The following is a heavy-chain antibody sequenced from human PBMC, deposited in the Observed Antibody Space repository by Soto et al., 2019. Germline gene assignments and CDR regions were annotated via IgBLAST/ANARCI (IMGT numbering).Heavy chain of an antibody. CDR2: IYHSGST. Sequence: SETLSLTCAVSGGSISSGGYSWSWIRQPPGKGLEWIGYIYHSGSTYYNPSLKSRVTISVDRSKNQFSLKLSSVTAADTAVYYCARGKFVVVTANWYFDLWGRGTLVTVSS. J-gene: IGHJ2*01. CDR1: GGSISSGGYS. V-gene: IGHV4-30-2*01. D-gene: IGHD2-21*02. CDR3: ARGKFVVVTANWYFDL.